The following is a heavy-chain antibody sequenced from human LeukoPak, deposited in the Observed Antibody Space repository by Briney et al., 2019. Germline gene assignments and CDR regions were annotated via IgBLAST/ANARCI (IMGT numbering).Heavy chain of an antibody. CDR1: GGSISNYY. Sequence: SETLSLTCSVSGGSISNYYWSWIRQPPGKGLEWVAYIHYSGNTNYNPSLKSRVIISVDTSKNQFSLKLASVTAADTAVYSCARVDDTSGYFYKFDYWGQGTLVTVSS. CDR2: IHYSGNT. D-gene: IGHD3-22*01. CDR3: ARVDDTSGYFYKFDY. V-gene: IGHV4-59*01. J-gene: IGHJ4*02.